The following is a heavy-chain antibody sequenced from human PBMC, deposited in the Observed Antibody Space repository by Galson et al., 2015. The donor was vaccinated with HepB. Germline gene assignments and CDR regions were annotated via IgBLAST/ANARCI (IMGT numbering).Heavy chain of an antibody. Sequence: SVKVSCKASGGTFSSYAISWVRQAPGQGLEWMGGIIPIFGTTNYAQKFQGRVTITADESTSTAYMELSSLRSEDTAVYYCATSLGVVIPYYFDYWGQGTLVTVSS. CDR3: ATSLGVVIPYYFDY. CDR1: GGTFSSYA. J-gene: IGHJ4*02. V-gene: IGHV1-69*13. CDR2: IIPIFGTT. D-gene: IGHD3-3*01.